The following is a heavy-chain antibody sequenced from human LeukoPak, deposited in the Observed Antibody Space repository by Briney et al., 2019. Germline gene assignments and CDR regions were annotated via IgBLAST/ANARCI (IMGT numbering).Heavy chain of an antibody. Sequence: PGGSLRLSCAASGFMFSDYFMSWIRQAPGKELEWISYISSNSKYTKYADSVKGRFTISRDNAKKSLYLQMYSLRAEDTAVYYCARDNGNKYYFDYWGQGTLVTVSS. D-gene: IGHD2-8*01. J-gene: IGHJ4*02. CDR1: GFMFSDYF. V-gene: IGHV3-11*05. CDR2: ISSNSKYT. CDR3: ARDNGNKYYFDY.